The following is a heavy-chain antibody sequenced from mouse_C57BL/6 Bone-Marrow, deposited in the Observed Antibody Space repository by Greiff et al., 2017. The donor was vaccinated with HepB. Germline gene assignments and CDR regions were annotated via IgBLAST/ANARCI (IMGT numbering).Heavy chain of an antibody. V-gene: IGHV1-80*01. CDR2: IYPGDGDT. Sequence: ESGAELVKPGASVKISCKASGYAFSSYWMNWVKQRPGKGLEWIGQIYPGDGDTNYNGKFKGKATLTADKSSSTAYMQLSSLTSEDSAVYFCARETYYYGSWYFDVWGTGTTVTVSS. J-gene: IGHJ1*03. D-gene: IGHD1-1*01. CDR3: ARETYYYGSWYFDV. CDR1: GYAFSSYW.